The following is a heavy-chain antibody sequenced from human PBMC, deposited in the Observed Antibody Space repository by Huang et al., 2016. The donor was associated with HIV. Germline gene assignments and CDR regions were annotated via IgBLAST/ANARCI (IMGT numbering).Heavy chain of an antibody. CDR1: GGTVSSFS. V-gene: IGHV1-69*13. CDR2: IIPCHETT. D-gene: IGHD5-18*01. J-gene: IGHJ4*02. CDR3: ARGVGNSNRGFDI. Sequence: QVQLVQSGAEMKKSGSSVKVSCKASGGTVSSFSFTWVRQAPGHGLEWMGGIIPCHETTDLAQKFRGRVPLTADESTDTAFMELSGLTSQDTAVYYCARGVGNSNRGFDIWGQGTLVTVS.